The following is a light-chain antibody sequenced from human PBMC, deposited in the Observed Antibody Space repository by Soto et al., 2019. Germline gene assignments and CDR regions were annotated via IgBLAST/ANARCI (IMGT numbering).Light chain of an antibody. J-gene: IGLJ2*01. V-gene: IGLV1-47*01. CDR3: CSYSGSDSLL. Sequence: QSVLIQPPSASGTPGQRVTISCSGSSSNIGSNYVYWFQQLPGAAPKLLIYRNNQRPSGVPDRFSGSKSGNTASLTISGLQAEDEAEYFCCSYSGSDSLLLGGGTKLTVL. CDR1: SSNIGSNY. CDR2: RNN.